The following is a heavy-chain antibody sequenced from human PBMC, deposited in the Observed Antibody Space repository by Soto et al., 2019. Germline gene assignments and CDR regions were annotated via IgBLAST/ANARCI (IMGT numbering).Heavy chain of an antibody. Sequence: SETLSLTCVVSGGPISSGGYSWTWIRQPPGRGLEWIGYISQSGSADYNPSLKSRVTVSVDTSKNQFSLRLSSVTAADTAAYYCARDRNGLGGIDFWGPGLLVTV. CDR2: ISQSGSA. CDR1: GGPISSGGYS. V-gene: IGHV4-30-2*01. CDR3: ARDRNGLGGIDF. D-gene: IGHD1-1*01. J-gene: IGHJ4*02.